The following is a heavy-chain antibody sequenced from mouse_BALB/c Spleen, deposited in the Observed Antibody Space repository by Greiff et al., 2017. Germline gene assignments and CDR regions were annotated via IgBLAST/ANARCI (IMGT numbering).Heavy chain of an antibody. D-gene: IGHD2-14*01. V-gene: IGHV2-9*02. CDR2: IWAGGST. CDR3: ARDRDRYYYAMDY. Sequence: VHLVESGPGLVAPSQSLSITCTVSGFSLTSYGVHWVRQPPGKGLEWLGVIWAGGSTNYNSALMSRLSISKDNSKSQVFLKMNSLQTDDTAMYYCARDRDRYYYAMDYWGQGTSVTVSS. J-gene: IGHJ4*01. CDR1: GFSLTSYG.